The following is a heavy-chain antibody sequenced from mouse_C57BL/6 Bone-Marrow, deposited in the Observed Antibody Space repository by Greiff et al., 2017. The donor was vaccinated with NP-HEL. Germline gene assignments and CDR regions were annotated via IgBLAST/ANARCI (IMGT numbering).Heavy chain of an antibody. Sequence: EVKVVESGGGLVKPGGSLKLSCAASGFTFSSYAMSWVRQTPEKRLEWVATISDGGSYTYYPDNVKGRFTISRDNAKNNLYLQMSHLKSEDTAMYYCARDRRLRRDYFDYWGQGTTLTVSS. D-gene: IGHD2-2*01. CDR3: ARDRRLRRDYFDY. CDR2: ISDGGSYT. J-gene: IGHJ2*01. CDR1: GFTFSSYA. V-gene: IGHV5-4*01.